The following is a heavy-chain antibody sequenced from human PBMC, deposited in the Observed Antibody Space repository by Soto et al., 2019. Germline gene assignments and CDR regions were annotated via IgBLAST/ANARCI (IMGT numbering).Heavy chain of an antibody. V-gene: IGHV1-46*01. D-gene: IGHD3-10*01. CDR1: GYTFTSYY. Sequence: ASVKVSCKASGYTFTSYYMHWVRQAPGQGLEWMGIINPSGGSTTYAQKFQGRVTMTRDTSTSTAYLQWHSLRASDTAIYFCARRSAYYYGRQQYYFDSWGQGTQVTVSS. CDR2: INPSGGST. CDR3: ARRSAYYYGRQQYYFDS. J-gene: IGHJ4*02.